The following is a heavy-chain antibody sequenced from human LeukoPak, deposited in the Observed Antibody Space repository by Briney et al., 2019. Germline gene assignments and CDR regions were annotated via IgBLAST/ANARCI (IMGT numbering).Heavy chain of an antibody. V-gene: IGHV4-4*09. CDR3: ARHLPLAYCGGDCYSYDY. D-gene: IGHD2-21*02. Sequence: PSETLSLTCTVSGGSISSYYWSWIRQPPGKGLEWIGYIYTSGSTNYNPSLKSRVTISVDTSKNQFSLKLSSVTAADTAVYYCARHLPLAYCGGDCYSYDYWGQGTLVTVSS. J-gene: IGHJ4*02. CDR1: GGSISSYY. CDR2: IYTSGST.